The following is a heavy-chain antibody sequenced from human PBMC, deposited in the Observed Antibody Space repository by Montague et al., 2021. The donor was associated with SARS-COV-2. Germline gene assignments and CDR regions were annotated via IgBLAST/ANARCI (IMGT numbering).Heavy chain of an antibody. CDR3: ARDPWRIAIFGVVTRYGMDV. CDR1: GGSVSSGSYY. J-gene: IGHJ6*02. V-gene: IGHV4-61*01. D-gene: IGHD3-3*01. Sequence: SETLSLTCTVSGGSVSSGSYYWSWIRQPPGKGLEWIGYIYYSGSTNYNPSLKSRVTISVDTSKNQFSLKLSSATAADTAVYYCARDPWRIAIFGVVTRYGMDVWGQGTTVTVSS. CDR2: IYYSGST.